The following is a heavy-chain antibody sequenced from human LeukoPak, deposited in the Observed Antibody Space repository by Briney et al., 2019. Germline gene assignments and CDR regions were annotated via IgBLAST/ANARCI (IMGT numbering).Heavy chain of an antibody. D-gene: IGHD6-19*01. J-gene: IGHJ6*02. CDR3: ARSSGSYDGYYGVEV. CDR2: MSWTSGSI. V-gene: IGHV3-9*01. CDR1: EFTFDDYV. Sequence: PGESLRLSCGVSEFTFDDYVIHWVRQGPGKGLEWVAAMSWTSGSIAYADSVKGRFNIFRDNAQSSLYLQMNSLRAEDTAFYYCARSSGSYDGYYGVEVWGQGTTVIVSS.